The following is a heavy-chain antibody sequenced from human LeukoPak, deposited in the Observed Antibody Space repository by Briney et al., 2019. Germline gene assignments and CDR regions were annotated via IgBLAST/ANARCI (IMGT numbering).Heavy chain of an antibody. J-gene: IGHJ4*02. Sequence: PGGSLRLSCAASGFTFSGYPIHWVRQAPGKGLEWVAVISYDGSNKYYADSVKGRFTISRDNSKNTLYLQMNSLRAEDTAVYYCAKVSSVMSSWASFDYWGQGTLVTVSS. CDR1: GFTFSGYP. D-gene: IGHD2-2*01. CDR3: AKVSSVMSSWASFDY. CDR2: ISYDGSNK. V-gene: IGHV3-30-3*02.